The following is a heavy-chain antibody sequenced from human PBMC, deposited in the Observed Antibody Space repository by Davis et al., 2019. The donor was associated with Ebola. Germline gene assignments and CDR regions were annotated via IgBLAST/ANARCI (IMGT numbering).Heavy chain of an antibody. J-gene: IGHJ4*02. CDR1: GGFVSSGGYS. CDR2: YYYTGST. D-gene: IGHD1-26*01. V-gene: IGHV4-61*08. Sequence: SETLSLTCAVSGGFVSSGGYSWNWIRQPPGKGLEWIGYYYYTGSTYYNPSLKSRVSISVDTSKNQFSLKLSSVTAADTAVYYCGRHRVGEGIDFWGQGTLVTVSS. CDR3: GRHRVGEGIDF.